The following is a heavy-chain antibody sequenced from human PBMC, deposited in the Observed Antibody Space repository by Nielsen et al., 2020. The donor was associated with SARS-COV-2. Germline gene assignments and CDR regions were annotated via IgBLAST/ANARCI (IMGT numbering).Heavy chain of an antibody. CDR2: IYGSGSSS. D-gene: IGHD3-9*01. Sequence: GGSLRLSCAASGSTFSSSAMSWLRQAPGKGLEWVSLIYGSGSSSYYADSVKGRFAISRDNAKNTLYLQMNSLRAEDTAVYYCARGKVDYDILTGYWSGIADWFDPWGQGTLVTVSS. J-gene: IGHJ5*02. V-gene: IGHV3-23*05. CDR1: GSTFSSSA. CDR3: ARGKVDYDILTGYWSGIADWFDP.